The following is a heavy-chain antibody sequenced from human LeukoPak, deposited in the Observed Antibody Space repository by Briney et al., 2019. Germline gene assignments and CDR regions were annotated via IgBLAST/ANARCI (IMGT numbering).Heavy chain of an antibody. CDR3: ARDQRWFGELDF. CDR2: ITDSGDST. J-gene: IGHJ4*02. D-gene: IGHD3-10*01. CDR1: GFTFSSSE. Sequence: PGGSLRLPCAASGFTFSSSEMNWVRQAPGKGLEWLSYITDSGDSTYYADSVRGRFTISRGNARNSLYLQMNSLRAEDTAVYYCARDQRWFGELDFWGQGTLVTVSS. V-gene: IGHV3-48*03.